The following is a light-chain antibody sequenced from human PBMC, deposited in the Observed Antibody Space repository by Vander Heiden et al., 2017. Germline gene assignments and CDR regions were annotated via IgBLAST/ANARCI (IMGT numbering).Light chain of an antibody. CDR3: QQYYSTPAWT. Sequence: DIVMTQSPDSLAVSLGERATINCKSSQSVLYSSNNKNYLAWYQQKPGQPPKLLIYWASTRESGVPDRFSGSGSGRDFTLTISDLQAEDVAVYYCQQYYSTPAWTFGQGTKVEIK. CDR1: QSVLYSSNNKNY. V-gene: IGKV4-1*01. J-gene: IGKJ1*01. CDR2: WAS.